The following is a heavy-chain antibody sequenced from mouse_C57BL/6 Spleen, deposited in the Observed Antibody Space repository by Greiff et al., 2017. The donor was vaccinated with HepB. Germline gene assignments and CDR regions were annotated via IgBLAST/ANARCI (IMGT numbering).Heavy chain of an antibody. J-gene: IGHJ3*01. CDR2: IYPGSGST. CDR1: GYTFTSYW. Sequence: QVQLQQPGAELVKPGASVKMSCKASGYTFTSYWITWVKQRPGQGLEWIGDIYPGSGSTNYNEKFKSKATLTVDTSSSTAYMQLSSLTSEDSAVYYCARKGAYYGSSHGGAWFAYWGQGTLVTVSA. D-gene: IGHD1-1*01. CDR3: ARKGAYYGSSHGGAWFAY. V-gene: IGHV1-55*01.